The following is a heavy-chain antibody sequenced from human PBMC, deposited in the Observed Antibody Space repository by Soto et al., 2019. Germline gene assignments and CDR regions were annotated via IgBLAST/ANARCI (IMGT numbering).Heavy chain of an antibody. Sequence: PSETLSLTCTVSVGAFSSGTYYWSWILQPPGKGLEWIGHIYFTGSTNYNPSLKSRVTMSLDTSRNQFSLKLSSVTAADTAVYYCTRGPPRVQWFDPWGLGTLVTVSS. CDR1: VGAFSSGTYY. CDR2: IYFTGST. V-gene: IGHV4-61*01. CDR3: TRGPPRVQWFDP. J-gene: IGHJ5*02.